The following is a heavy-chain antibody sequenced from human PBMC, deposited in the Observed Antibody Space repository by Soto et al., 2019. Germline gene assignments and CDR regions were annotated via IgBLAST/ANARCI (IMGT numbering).Heavy chain of an antibody. Sequence: EVQLLESGGGLVQSGGSLRLSCAASGFSFSTYAMSWVRQAPGKGLEWVSGISAGGGNTFYADSVRGRFTTSRDNSKNTLYLEIYSLRAEDTALYYCAKHSEYQLLSWFDPWGQGTLVTVSS. J-gene: IGHJ5*02. CDR2: ISAGGGNT. D-gene: IGHD2-2*01. CDR3: AKHSEYQLLSWFDP. CDR1: GFSFSTYA. V-gene: IGHV3-23*01.